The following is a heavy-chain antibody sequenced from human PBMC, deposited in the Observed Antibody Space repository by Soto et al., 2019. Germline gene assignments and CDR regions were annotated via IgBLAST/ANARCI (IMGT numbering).Heavy chain of an antibody. Sequence: GGSLRLSCAASGFTFSSYAMSWVRQAPGKGLEWVSAISGSGGSTYYADSVKGRFTISRDNSKNTLYLQMNSLRAEDTAVYYCAKLPRYGDFVDYFDYWGQGTLVTVSS. CDR3: AKLPRYGDFVDYFDY. V-gene: IGHV3-23*01. D-gene: IGHD2-21*02. J-gene: IGHJ4*02. CDR1: GFTFSSYA. CDR2: ISGSGGST.